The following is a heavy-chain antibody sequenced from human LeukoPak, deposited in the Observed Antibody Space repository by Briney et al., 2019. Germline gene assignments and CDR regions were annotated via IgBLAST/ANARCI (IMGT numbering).Heavy chain of an antibody. D-gene: IGHD3-10*01. J-gene: IGHJ4*02. V-gene: IGHV3-74*03. Sequence: GGSLRLSCAASGFTFDSYWMHWVRQAPGKGLVWVSSIYSDGRTITYAASVKGRFTTSTDNAKKTLRLQMNSLRVDDTAVYFCTRGNYYYGSADYFLDYWGQGTLVTVSS. CDR3: TRGNYYYGSADYFLDY. CDR1: GFTFDSYW. CDR2: IYSDGRTI.